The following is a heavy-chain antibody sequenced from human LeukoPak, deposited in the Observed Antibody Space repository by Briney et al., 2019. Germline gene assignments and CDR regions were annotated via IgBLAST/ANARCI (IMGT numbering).Heavy chain of an antibody. D-gene: IGHD3-10*01. CDR1: GYTFTDCY. J-gene: IGHJ4*02. Sequence: ASVKVSCKASGYTFTDCYMHWVRQAPGQGLEWMGWINPNSGVTNYAQKFQGVVTMTRDTSINTAYMELSRLTSDDTAVYYCARSYYGSGSYPEGYWGQGTLVTVSS. CDR2: INPNSGVT. CDR3: ARSYYGSGSYPEGY. V-gene: IGHV1-2*02.